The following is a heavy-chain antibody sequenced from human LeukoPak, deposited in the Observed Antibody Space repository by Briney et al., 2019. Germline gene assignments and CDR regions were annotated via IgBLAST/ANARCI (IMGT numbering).Heavy chain of an antibody. CDR2: IKSKTDGGTT. D-gene: IGHD3-10*01. V-gene: IGHV3-15*01. CDR1: GFTFSNAW. Sequence: GGSLRLSCAASGFTFSNAWMSWVRQAPGEGLEWVGRIKSKTDGGTTDYAAPVKGRFTISRDDSKNTLYLQMNSLKTEDTAVYYCTTGLWFGELFGLGYWGQGTLVTVSS. CDR3: TTGLWFGELFGLGY. J-gene: IGHJ4*02.